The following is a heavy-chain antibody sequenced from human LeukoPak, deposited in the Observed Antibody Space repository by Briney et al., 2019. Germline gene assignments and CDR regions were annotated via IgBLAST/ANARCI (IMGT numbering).Heavy chain of an antibody. CDR1: GYTFTSYG. D-gene: IGHD2-2*01. CDR2: ISDYNGNA. Sequence: GSVKVSCKASGYTFTSYGISWVRQAPGQGLEWMGWISDYNGNANYAQKFQGRISMTTDTSTGTAYMELRSLISDDTAVYYCARVDLGYCSSTNCYDHYYHMDVWGKGTTVTVSS. V-gene: IGHV1-18*01. J-gene: IGHJ6*03. CDR3: ARVDLGYCSSTNCYDHYYHMDV.